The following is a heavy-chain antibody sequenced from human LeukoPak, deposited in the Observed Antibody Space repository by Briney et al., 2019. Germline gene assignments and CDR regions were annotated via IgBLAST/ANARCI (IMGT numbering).Heavy chain of an antibody. CDR1: GFTFSDYY. V-gene: IGHV3-11*01. CDR3: ARGAGPLFDP. Sequence: GGSLRLSCAASGFTFSDYYMSWIRQVPGKGLEWISYIGDSGSLISYADSVKGRFTISRDSAKNSLYLQMNNLRAEDTAVYYCARGAGPLFDPWGQGTLVTVSS. CDR2: IGDSGSLI. J-gene: IGHJ5*02.